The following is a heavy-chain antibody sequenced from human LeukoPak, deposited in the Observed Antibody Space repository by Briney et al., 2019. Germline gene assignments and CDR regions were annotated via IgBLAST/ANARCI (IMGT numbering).Heavy chain of an antibody. V-gene: IGHV3-23*01. CDR3: AKGSYYDSSGSFYFDY. Sequence: GGSLRLSCAASGFTFSSYAMSWVRQAPGKGLEWVSGISGSGDNTYYADSVKARFTISRDDSKNTLYVQVNSLGTEDTAAYYCAKGSYYDSSGSFYFDYWGQGTLVTVSS. CDR1: GFTFSSYA. CDR2: ISGSGDNT. J-gene: IGHJ4*02. D-gene: IGHD3-22*01.